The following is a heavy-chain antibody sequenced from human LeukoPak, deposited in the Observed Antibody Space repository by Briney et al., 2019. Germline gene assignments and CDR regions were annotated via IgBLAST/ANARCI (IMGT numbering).Heavy chain of an antibody. CDR1: GLTVSSNC. D-gene: IGHD3-22*01. CDR3: ARDPAMIVVPEFDY. J-gene: IGHJ4*02. CDR2: IYSGGNT. V-gene: IGHV3-53*01. Sequence: GGSLRLSCAASGLTVSSNCMSWVRQAPGKGLEWVSFIYSGGNTYYADSVKGRFTISRDNSKNTVHLQMNSLRAEDTAVYYCARDPAMIVVPEFDYWGQGTLVTVSS.